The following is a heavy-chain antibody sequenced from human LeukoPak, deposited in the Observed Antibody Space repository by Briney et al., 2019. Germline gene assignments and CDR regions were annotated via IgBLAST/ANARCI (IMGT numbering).Heavy chain of an antibody. CDR1: GYTFTGYD. D-gene: IGHD6-25*01. CDR3: ARTRIAALNWFDP. Sequence: ASVKVSCKASGYTFTGYDMNWVRQATGQGLEWMAWMNPNSGNTGYAQKFQGRVTMTRNTSISTAYMELSSLRSEDTAVYYCARTRIAALNWFDPWGQGTLVTVSS. J-gene: IGHJ5*02. CDR2: MNPNSGNT. V-gene: IGHV1-8*01.